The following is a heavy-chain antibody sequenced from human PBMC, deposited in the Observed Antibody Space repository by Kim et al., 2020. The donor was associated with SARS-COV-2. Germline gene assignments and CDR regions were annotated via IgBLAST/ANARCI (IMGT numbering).Heavy chain of an antibody. J-gene: IGHJ4*02. Sequence: SETLSRTCAVYGGSFSGYYWSWIRQPPGKGLEWIGEINHSGSTNYNPSLKSRVTISVDTSKNQFSLKLSSVTAADTAVYYCARGVFGILTGYRFDYWGQGTLVTVSS. V-gene: IGHV4-34*01. CDR1: GGSFSGYY. CDR2: INHSGST. D-gene: IGHD3-9*01. CDR3: ARGVFGILTGYRFDY.